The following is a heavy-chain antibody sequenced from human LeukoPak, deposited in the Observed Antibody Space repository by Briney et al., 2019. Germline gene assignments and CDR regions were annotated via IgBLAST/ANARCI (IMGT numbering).Heavy chain of an antibody. D-gene: IGHD1-26*01. Sequence: SETLSLTCTVSGGSISTSSYYWGWVRQPPGKGLEWIGNIFYSGSTYYSPSLKSRVTISLDTSRNQFSLKLSSVTAADTAVYYCARTPYRGSNSGSYTDYWGQGILVTVSS. J-gene: IGHJ4*02. CDR1: GGSISTSSYY. CDR3: ARTPYRGSNSGSYTDY. CDR2: IFYSGST. V-gene: IGHV4-39*07.